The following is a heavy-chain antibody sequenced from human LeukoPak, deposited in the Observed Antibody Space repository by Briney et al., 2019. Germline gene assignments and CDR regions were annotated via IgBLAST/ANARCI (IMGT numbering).Heavy chain of an antibody. CDR3: ARGSGWSEGYFDY. J-gene: IGHJ4*02. V-gene: IGHV3-21*01. CDR1: GFTFSSYS. D-gene: IGHD6-19*01. CDR2: ISSGSSYI. Sequence: PGGSLRLSCAASGFTFSSYSMNWVRQAPGKGLEWVSSISSGSSYIYYADSLKGRFTISRDNAKNSLYLQMSSLRAEDTAVYYCARGSGWSEGYFDYWGQGTLVTVSS.